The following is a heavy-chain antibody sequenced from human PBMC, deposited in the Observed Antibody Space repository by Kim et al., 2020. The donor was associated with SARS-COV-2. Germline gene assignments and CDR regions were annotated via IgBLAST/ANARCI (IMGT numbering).Heavy chain of an antibody. CDR1: GYTFTSYA. V-gene: IGHV7-4-1*02. D-gene: IGHD6-6*01. CDR2: INTNTGNP. Sequence: ASVKVSCKASGYTFTSYAMNWVRQAPGQGLEWMGWINTNTGNPTYAQGFTGRIVFSLDTSVSTAYLQISSLKAEDTAVYYCAREEVVIAARPDNWFDPWGQGTLVTVSS. CDR3: AREEVVIAARPDNWFDP. J-gene: IGHJ5*02.